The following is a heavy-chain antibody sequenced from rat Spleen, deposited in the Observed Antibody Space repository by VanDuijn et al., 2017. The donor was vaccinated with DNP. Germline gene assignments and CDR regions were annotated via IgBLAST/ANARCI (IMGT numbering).Heavy chain of an antibody. Sequence: EVQLVESGGGLVQPGRSLKLSCAASGFSFSYYYMAWVRQAPAKGLEWVAYIGSPAYAPYYADSVKGRFTISRDNAKSTLHLQMNSLRSEDMATYYCVRWNSGHFDYWGQGVMVTVSS. V-gene: IGHV5-22*01. J-gene: IGHJ2*01. CDR3: VRWNSGHFDY. D-gene: IGHD4-3*01. CDR1: GFSFSYYY. CDR2: IGSPAYAP.